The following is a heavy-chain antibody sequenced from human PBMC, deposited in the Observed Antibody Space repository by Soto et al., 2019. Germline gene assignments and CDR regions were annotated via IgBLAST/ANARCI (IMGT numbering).Heavy chain of an antibody. Sequence: EVKLLEFGGGLVQPGGSLRLSCAASGSTFSSYAMSWIRQGPGKGLEWASAISGSGGSTYYADSVKGRFTISRDNSKSTLYLQMNSLRAEDTAVYYCAKDQPVRSPKDYWGQGTLDTVSS. V-gene: IGHV3-23*01. CDR2: ISGSGGST. D-gene: IGHD2-15*01. J-gene: IGHJ4*02. CDR1: GSTFSSYA. CDR3: AKDQPVRSPKDY.